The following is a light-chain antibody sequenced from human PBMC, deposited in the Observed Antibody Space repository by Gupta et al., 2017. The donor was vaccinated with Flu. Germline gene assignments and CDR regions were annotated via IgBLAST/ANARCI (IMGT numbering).Light chain of an antibody. CDR3: QQCGTSSWT. CDR1: QSVSNSS. V-gene: IGKV3-20*01. J-gene: IGKJ1*01. CDR2: GSS. Sequence: ELVLTQSPGTLSLSPGERATLSCRTSQSVSNSSLGWYQQKPGQAPRLLIYGSSNRATDIPDRFSGSGSGTDFTLTISRLEPEDFAVYYCQQCGTSSWTFGQGTKVEAK.